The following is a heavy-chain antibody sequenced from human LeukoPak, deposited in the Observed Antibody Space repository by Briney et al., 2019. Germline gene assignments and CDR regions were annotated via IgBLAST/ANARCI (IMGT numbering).Heavy chain of an antibody. CDR1: GFTVSSSY. CDR2: ITSSSTNI. V-gene: IGHV3-48*02. Sequence: GGSLRLSCAASGFTVSSSYMSWVRQAPGKGLEWVSHITSSSTNIYYADSVKGRFTISRDNAKNALSLQMNSLRDEDTAVYYCATSGNYYLKYWGQGTLVTVSS. D-gene: IGHD1-26*01. CDR3: ATSGNYYLKY. J-gene: IGHJ4*02.